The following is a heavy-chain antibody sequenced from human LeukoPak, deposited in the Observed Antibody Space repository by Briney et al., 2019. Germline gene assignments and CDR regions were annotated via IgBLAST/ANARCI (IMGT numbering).Heavy chain of an antibody. J-gene: IGHJ4*02. CDR1: GGSISSYY. D-gene: IGHD1-20*01. V-gene: IGHV4-59*01. Sequence: SETLSLTCTVPGGSISSYYWSWIRQPPGKGLEWIGYIYYSGSTNYNSSLKSRVTISVDTSKNQFSLKLSSVTAADTAVYYCARGHGITGTTGYFDYWGQGTLVTVSS. CDR2: IYYSGST. CDR3: ARGHGITGTTGYFDY.